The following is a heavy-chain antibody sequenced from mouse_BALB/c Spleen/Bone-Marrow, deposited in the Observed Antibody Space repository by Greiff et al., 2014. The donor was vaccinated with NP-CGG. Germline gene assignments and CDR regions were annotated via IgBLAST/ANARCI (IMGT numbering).Heavy chain of an antibody. V-gene: IGHV1S137*01. J-gene: IGHJ2*01. CDR1: GYTFTDYA. D-gene: IGHD2-3*01. Sequence: VQLQQSGAELVRPGVSVKISCKGSGYTFTDYALHWVKQSHAKSLEWIGIISTYYGDASYNPKFKGKATMTVDKSSSTAYMELARLTSEDSAIYYCARSDGFDYWGQGTTLTVSS. CDR3: ARSDGFDY. CDR2: ISTYYGDA.